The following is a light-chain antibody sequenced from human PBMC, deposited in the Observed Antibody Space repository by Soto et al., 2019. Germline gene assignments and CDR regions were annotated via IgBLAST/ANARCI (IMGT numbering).Light chain of an antibody. CDR1: QSISSW. CDR2: HAS. J-gene: IGKJ1*01. V-gene: IGKV1-5*01. Sequence: DIQMTQSPSTLSASVGDRVTITCRASQSISSWVAWYQQKPGTAPKVLIYHASNLQSGVPSRFSGSGSGTEFTRTISSLQPDDFATYYCQQYNSYSFGQGTKVDIK. CDR3: QQYNSYS.